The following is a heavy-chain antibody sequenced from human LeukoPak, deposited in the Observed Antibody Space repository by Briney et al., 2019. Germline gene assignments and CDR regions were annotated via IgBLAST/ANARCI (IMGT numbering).Heavy chain of an antibody. CDR2: ISYDGSNK. J-gene: IGHJ5*02. CDR3: ARDDA. Sequence: PGRSLRLSCAASGFTFSSYAMHWVRQAPGKGLEWVAVISYDGSNKYYADSVKGRFTISRDNAKNSLYLQMNSLRDEDTAVYYCARDDAWGQGTLVTVSS. CDR1: GFTFSSYA. V-gene: IGHV3-30-3*01.